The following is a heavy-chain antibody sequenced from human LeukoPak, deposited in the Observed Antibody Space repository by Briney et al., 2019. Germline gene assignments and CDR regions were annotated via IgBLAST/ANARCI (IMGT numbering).Heavy chain of an antibody. CDR3: ARIQQLVGTVDY. V-gene: IGHV4-38-2*01. D-gene: IGHD6-13*01. Sequence: PSETLSLTCAVSGYSISSGYDWGWIRQPPGKGLEWIGSIYHSGSTYYIPSLKSRVTISVDTSKNQFSLKLSSVTAADTAVYYCARIQQLVGTVDYWGQGTLVTVSS. CDR2: IYHSGST. J-gene: IGHJ4*02. CDR1: GYSISSGYD.